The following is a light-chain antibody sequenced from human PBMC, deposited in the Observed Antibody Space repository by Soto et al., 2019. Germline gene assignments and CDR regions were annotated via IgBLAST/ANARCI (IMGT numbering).Light chain of an antibody. CDR2: DVS. J-gene: IGLJ2*01. CDR3: CSYAGSYSVV. CDR1: SSDVGGYNY. Sequence: QSALTQPRSVSGSPGQSVTISCTGTSSDVGGYNYVSWYQQHPGKAPKLMIYDVSKRPSGVPDRFSGSKSGNTASLTISGLQAEDAADYYCCSYAGSYSVVFGGGPTLTVL. V-gene: IGLV2-11*01.